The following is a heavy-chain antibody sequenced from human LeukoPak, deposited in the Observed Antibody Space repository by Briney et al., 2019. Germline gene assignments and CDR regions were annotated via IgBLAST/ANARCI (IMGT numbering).Heavy chain of an antibody. J-gene: IGHJ4*02. Sequence: PGGSLRLSCAASGFTFDDYAMPWVRQAPGKGLEWVSGISWNSGSIGYADSVKGRFTISRDNAKNSLYLQMNSLRAEDTALYYCAKDHQLSGSYGVSIYFDYWGQGTLVTVSS. CDR2: ISWNSGSI. CDR1: GFTFDDYA. CDR3: AKDHQLSGSYGVSIYFDY. V-gene: IGHV3-9*01. D-gene: IGHD1-26*01.